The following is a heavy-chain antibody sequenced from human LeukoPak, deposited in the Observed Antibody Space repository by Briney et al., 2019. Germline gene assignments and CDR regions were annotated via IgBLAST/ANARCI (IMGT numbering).Heavy chain of an antibody. V-gene: IGHV3-66*01. Sequence: GGSLRLSCAASGFTVSSNYISWVRQAPGTGLKWVSFIYASGSSYYEDSVKGRFSVSRDNSKNTVFLQMNTLRVEDTAVYYCAREVGSWGQGTLVTVSS. CDR2: IYASGSS. J-gene: IGHJ5*02. D-gene: IGHD1-26*01. CDR1: GFTVSSNY. CDR3: AREVGS.